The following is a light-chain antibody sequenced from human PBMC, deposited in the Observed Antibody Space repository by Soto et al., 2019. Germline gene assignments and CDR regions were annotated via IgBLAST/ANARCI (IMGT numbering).Light chain of an antibody. CDR3: QHYANQPIS. CDR2: DAS. V-gene: IGKV1-33*01. J-gene: IGKJ3*01. Sequence: DIPMTQSPSSLSASVGDLDTITCQASDDIRNFLNWYHHKTVKAPKVLIYDASHLEAGVPSRFSGGGSWTDFTFTTSSLQAEDSATYECQHYANQPISFGTGTKVDIE. CDR1: DDIRNF.